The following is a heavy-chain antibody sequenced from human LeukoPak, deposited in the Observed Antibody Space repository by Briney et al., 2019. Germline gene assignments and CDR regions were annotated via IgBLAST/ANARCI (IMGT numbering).Heavy chain of an antibody. CDR1: GGSFSGYY. D-gene: IGHD6-19*01. J-gene: IGHJ2*01. CDR2: INHSGST. Sequence: SETLSLTCAVSGGSFSGYYWSWIRQPPGKGPEWIGEINHSGSTYYNPSLKSRVTISLDTSKNQFSLNVSSVTAADTAVYYCARVRMHNSGWYLGHWYFDLWGRGTLVTVSS. CDR3: ARVRMHNSGWYLGHWYFDL. V-gene: IGHV4-34*01.